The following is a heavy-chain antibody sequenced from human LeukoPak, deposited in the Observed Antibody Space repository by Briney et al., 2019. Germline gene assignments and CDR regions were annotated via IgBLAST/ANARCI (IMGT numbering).Heavy chain of an antibody. V-gene: IGHV4-34*01. CDR2: INHSGST. Sequence: SETLSLTCAVYGGSFSGYYWSWIRQPPGKGLEWIGEINHSGSTNYNPSLKSRVTISVDTSKNQFSLKLSSVTAADTAVYYCARQSRQSYYYYYYMDVWGKGTTVTVSS. D-gene: IGHD2-2*01. J-gene: IGHJ6*03. CDR1: GGSFSGYY. CDR3: ARQSRQSYYYYYYMDV.